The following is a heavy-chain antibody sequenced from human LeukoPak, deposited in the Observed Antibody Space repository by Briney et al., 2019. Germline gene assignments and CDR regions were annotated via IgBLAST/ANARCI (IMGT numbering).Heavy chain of an antibody. J-gene: IGHJ4*02. V-gene: IGHV1-2*02. Sequence: ASVKVSCKASGYIFTGYYMHWVRPAPGQGLEWMGWINPNSGGTNYAQKFQGRVTMTRDTSISTAYMELSRLRSDDTAVYYCAREGYKDIVVVVAAIELGYWGQGTLVTVSS. CDR2: INPNSGGT. CDR3: AREGYKDIVVVVAAIELGY. CDR1: GYIFTGYY. D-gene: IGHD2-15*01.